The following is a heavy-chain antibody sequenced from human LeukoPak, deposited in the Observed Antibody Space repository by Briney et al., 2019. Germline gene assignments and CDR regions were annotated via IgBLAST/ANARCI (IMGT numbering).Heavy chain of an antibody. D-gene: IGHD2-2*01. V-gene: IGHV1-69*13. J-gene: IGHJ3*02. CDR1: GGTFSSYA. CDR2: IIPIFGTA. CDR3: AREGYVVVPAAREDAFDI. Sequence: SVKVSCKASGGTFSSYAISWVRQAPGQGLEWMGGIIPIFGTANYAQKFQGRVTITADESTSTAYMELSSLRSEDTAVYYCAREGYVVVPAAREDAFDIWGQGTMVTVSS.